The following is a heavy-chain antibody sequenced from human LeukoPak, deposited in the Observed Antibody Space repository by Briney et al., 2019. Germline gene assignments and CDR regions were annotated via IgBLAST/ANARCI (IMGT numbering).Heavy chain of an antibody. Sequence: KPSETLSLTCAVYGGSFSGYYWSWIRQPPGKGLEWIGEINHSGSTNYNPSLKCRVTISVDTSKNQFSLKLSSVIAADTAVYYCARGVAAAGLDYYYGMDVWGQGTTVTVSS. CDR1: GGSFSGYY. CDR3: ARGVAAAGLDYYYGMDV. CDR2: INHSGST. J-gene: IGHJ6*02. V-gene: IGHV4-34*01. D-gene: IGHD6-13*01.